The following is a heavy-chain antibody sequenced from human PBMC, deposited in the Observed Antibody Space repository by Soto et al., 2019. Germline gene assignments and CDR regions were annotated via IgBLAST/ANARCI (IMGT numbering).Heavy chain of an antibody. J-gene: IGHJ4*02. CDR3: ARSVPGYSYGQD. Sequence: GESLKISCAASGFTFSNYVKHWVRQAPGKGLEWVAVISNDGTNKYYADSVKGRFTISRDNSKNTLYLQMNSLRAEDTAVYYCARSVPGYSYGQDWGQGTLVTVSS. CDR1: GFTFSNYV. CDR2: ISNDGTNK. D-gene: IGHD5-18*01. V-gene: IGHV3-30-3*01.